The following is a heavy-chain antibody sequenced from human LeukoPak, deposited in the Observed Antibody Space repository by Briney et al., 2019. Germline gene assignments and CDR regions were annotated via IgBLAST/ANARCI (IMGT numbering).Heavy chain of an antibody. CDR2: INSDGSST. D-gene: IGHD2-2*03. CDR1: GFTFSSYW. Sequence: GGSLRLSCAASGFTFSSYWMHWVRQAPGKGLVWVSRINSDGSSTSYADSVKGRFTISRDNAKNTLYLQMNSLRAEDTAVYYCARGMDIVVVPAAMMTFDIWGQGTMVTVSS. J-gene: IGHJ3*02. CDR3: ARGMDIVVVPAAMMTFDI. V-gene: IGHV3-74*01.